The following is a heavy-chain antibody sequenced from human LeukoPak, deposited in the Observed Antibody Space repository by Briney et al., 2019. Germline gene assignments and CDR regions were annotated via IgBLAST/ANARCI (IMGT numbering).Heavy chain of an antibody. Sequence: GGSLRLSCAASGFTFSSYSMNWVRQAPGKGLEWVSSISSSSSYIHYADSVKGRFTISRDNAKNSLYLQMNSLRAEDTAVYYCARDESSGWSYYFDYWGQGTLVTVSS. D-gene: IGHD6-19*01. CDR2: ISSSSSYI. J-gene: IGHJ4*02. V-gene: IGHV3-21*01. CDR1: GFTFSSYS. CDR3: ARDESSGWSYYFDY.